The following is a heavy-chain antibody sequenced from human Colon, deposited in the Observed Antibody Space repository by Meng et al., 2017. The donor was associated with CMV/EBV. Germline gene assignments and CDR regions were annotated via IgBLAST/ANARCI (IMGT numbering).Heavy chain of an antibody. D-gene: IGHD5-12*01. CDR2: ISPYHAKT. V-gene: IGHV1-18*01. CDR3: ARDGYSHSWSSEVYSDS. Sequence: ASAKVSCKASGYNFVNYGITWVRQAPGQGLEWMGWISPYHAKTNYAQRVQDRITMTTDTSTNTAYMELKSLRSDDTAVYYCARDGYSHSWSSEVYSDSWGQGTLVTVSS. J-gene: IGHJ4*02. CDR1: GYNFVNYG.